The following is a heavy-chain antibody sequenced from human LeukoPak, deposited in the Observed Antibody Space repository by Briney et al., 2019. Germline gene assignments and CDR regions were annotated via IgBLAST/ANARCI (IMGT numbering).Heavy chain of an antibody. CDR2: IYYSGST. D-gene: IGHD1-7*01. Sequence: SQTLSLTCTVSGGSISSGGYYWSWIRQHPGKGLEWIGYIYYSGSTYYNTSLKSRVTISVDTSKNQFSLKLSSVTAADTAVYYCARDTITGTTSPDDAFDIWGQGTMVTVSS. V-gene: IGHV4-31*03. CDR3: ARDTITGTTSPDDAFDI. J-gene: IGHJ3*02. CDR1: GGSISSGGYY.